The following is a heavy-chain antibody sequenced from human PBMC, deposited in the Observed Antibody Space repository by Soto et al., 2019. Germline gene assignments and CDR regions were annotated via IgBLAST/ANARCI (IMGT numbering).Heavy chain of an antibody. CDR1: GFTFISSF. Sequence: SCKASGFTFISSFMGWIRQAPGKGLEWVANINQDGGVTYYVDSVEGRFTISRDNTKDSLYLQMNSLRGEDTAIYYCARYYRGSGRYFFDYWGQGTPVTVSS. D-gene: IGHD6-19*01. V-gene: IGHV3-7*03. CDR3: ARYYRGSGRYFFDY. J-gene: IGHJ4*02. CDR2: INQDGGVT.